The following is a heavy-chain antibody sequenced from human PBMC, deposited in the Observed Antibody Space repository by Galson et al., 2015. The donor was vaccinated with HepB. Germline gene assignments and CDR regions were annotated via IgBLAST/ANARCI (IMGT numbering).Heavy chain of an antibody. J-gene: IGHJ4*02. Sequence: SLRLSCAASGFTFSSYAMSWVRQAPGKGLEWVSAISGSGGSTYYADSVKGRFTISRDNSKNTLYLQMNSLRAEDTAVYYCAKDPGGVRGVANVDYWGQGTLVTVSS. CDR3: AKDPGGVRGVANVDY. CDR1: GFTFSSYA. D-gene: IGHD3-10*01. V-gene: IGHV3-23*01. CDR2: ISGSGGST.